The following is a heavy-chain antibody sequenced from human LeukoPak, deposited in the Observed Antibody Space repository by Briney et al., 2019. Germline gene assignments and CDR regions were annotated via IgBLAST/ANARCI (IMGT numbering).Heavy chain of an antibody. D-gene: IGHD4-17*01. J-gene: IGHJ4*02. V-gene: IGHV5-51*01. CDR1: GYSFTNYW. CDR2: IHSADSNT. Sequence: GESLKISCKDSGYSFTNYWIGWVRQMPGKGLEWMGIIHSADSNTKYSPSFQGQLTISVDKSISTAYLQWSGLKASDTAMYYCAGARHGDFRWDYWGQGTQVTVSS. CDR3: AGARHGDFRWDY.